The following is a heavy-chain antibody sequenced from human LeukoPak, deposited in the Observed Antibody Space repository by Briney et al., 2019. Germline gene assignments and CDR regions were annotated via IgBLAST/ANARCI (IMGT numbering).Heavy chain of an antibody. J-gene: IGHJ4*02. D-gene: IGHD4-23*01. CDR2: IFDVGVT. CDR3: TRDAPAGGKLDS. Sequence: PGGSLRLSCAASGFTVSNNFMNWVRQAPGKGLEWVSVIFDVGVTYYADSVKDRFTISRDNSKNTLYLQMNSLRVEDTAVYYCTRDAPAGGKLDSWGQGTLVTVSS. V-gene: IGHV3-66*01. CDR1: GFTVSNNF.